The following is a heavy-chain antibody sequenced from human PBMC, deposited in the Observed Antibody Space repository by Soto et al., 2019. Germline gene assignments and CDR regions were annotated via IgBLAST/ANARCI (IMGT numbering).Heavy chain of an antibody. CDR1: GGTFSSYT. J-gene: IGHJ3*02. D-gene: IGHD3-3*02. Sequence: GASVKVSCKASGGTFSSYTISWVRQAPGQGLEWMGRIIPILGIANYAQKFQGRVTITADKSTSTAYMELSSLRSEDTAVYYCARDSRGPTLVTFSGDAFDIWGQGTMVTVTS. CDR2: IIPILGIA. V-gene: IGHV1-69*04. CDR3: ARDSRGPTLVTFSGDAFDI.